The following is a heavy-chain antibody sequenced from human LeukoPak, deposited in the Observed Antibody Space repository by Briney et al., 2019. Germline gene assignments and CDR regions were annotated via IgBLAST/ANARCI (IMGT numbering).Heavy chain of an antibody. CDR3: ARGSRELYYFDY. CDR1: GGSISSYY. Sequence: PSQTLSLTCTVSGGSISSYYWSWIRQPPGKGLEWIGYIYYSGSTKYNPSLKSRVTISVDASKTQFSLKLNSVTAADTAVYYCARGSRELYYFDYWGQGTLVTVSS. V-gene: IGHV4-59*01. CDR2: IYYSGST. D-gene: IGHD1-7*01. J-gene: IGHJ4*02.